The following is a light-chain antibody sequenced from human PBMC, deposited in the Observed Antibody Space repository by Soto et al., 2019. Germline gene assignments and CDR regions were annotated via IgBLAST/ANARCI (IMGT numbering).Light chain of an antibody. CDR2: GAS. Sequence: EMVLTQSPGTLSLSPGERATLSCRASQSVSSNLAWYQQKPGQAPRLLIYGASTRATGIPARFSGSGSGTEFTLTISRLEPEDFAVYYCQQYGPSLWTFGQGTKVDIK. V-gene: IGKV3-20*01. J-gene: IGKJ1*01. CDR3: QQYGPSLWT. CDR1: QSVSSN.